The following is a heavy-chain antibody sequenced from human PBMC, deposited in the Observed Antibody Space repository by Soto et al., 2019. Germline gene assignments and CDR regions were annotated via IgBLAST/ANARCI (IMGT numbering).Heavy chain of an antibody. CDR3: AREVKVPAAADAFDI. V-gene: IGHV4-31*03. J-gene: IGHJ3*02. Sequence: TLSLTCTVAGGSISNGNYYWSWIRQHPEKGPEWIGYIDYRGTTHYNPSLESRVTISVDTSNNQFSLNLSSVTAADTAVYYCAREVKVPAAADAFDIWGQGTMVTVSS. CDR2: IDYRGTT. CDR1: GGSISNGNYY. D-gene: IGHD2-2*01.